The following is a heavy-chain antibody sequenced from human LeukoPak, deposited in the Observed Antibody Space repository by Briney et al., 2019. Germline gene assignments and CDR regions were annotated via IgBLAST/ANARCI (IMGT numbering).Heavy chain of an antibody. D-gene: IGHD2-15*01. CDR2: INPSGGST. V-gene: IGHV1-46*01. Sequence: ASAKVSCKASGYTFTSYYMHWVRQAPGQGLEWMGIINPSGGSTSYAQKFQGRVTMTRDTSTSTVYMELSSLRSEDTAVYYCARRGGKRYYYYYMDVWGKGTTVTVSS. CDR3: ARRGGKRYYYYYMDV. J-gene: IGHJ6*03. CDR1: GYTFTSYY.